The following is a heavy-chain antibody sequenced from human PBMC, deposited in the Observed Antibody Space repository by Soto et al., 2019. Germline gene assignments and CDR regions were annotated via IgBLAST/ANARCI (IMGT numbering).Heavy chain of an antibody. CDR3: TRQLGSACYDY. V-gene: IGHV3-21*01. Sequence: EVQLVESGGGLVKPGGPLRLSCVVSGFTFSAYTMNWVRQAPGKGLEWVSSITYDSAYIYYADSVKGRFTISRDNAKNSLYLQMNSLRAEDTAVYYCTRQLGSACYDYWGQGFLVTVSS. D-gene: IGHD2-21*02. CDR2: ITYDSAYI. J-gene: IGHJ4*02. CDR1: GFTFSAYT.